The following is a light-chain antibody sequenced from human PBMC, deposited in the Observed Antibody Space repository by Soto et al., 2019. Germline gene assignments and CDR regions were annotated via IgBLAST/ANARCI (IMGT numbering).Light chain of an antibody. V-gene: IGKV1-5*01. Sequence: DIHITQLPSTVSAFVGDRVTITCRASHSISTSLALYQQKPRRAPQRLIYDAFSMESWVASRFSGSGSGTDFTLTISSLQAEDFATYYCQLSSTHPPWTFGQGTKVDIK. CDR1: HSISTS. CDR2: DAF. J-gene: IGKJ1*01. CDR3: QLSSTHPPWT.